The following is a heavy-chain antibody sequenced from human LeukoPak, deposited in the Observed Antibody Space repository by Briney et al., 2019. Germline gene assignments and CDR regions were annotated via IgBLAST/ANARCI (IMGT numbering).Heavy chain of an antibody. V-gene: IGHV4-59*01. J-gene: IGHJ4*02. D-gene: IGHD2-15*01. CDR3: SGGRSSRYSDY. Sequence: SETLSLTCIVSGAAMTSYHWNWIRQTPGKRLEWIGYIYHRANTNFITSYSSSLRSRVSMSVDMSKNHFSLKLSPVTAADTAIYYCSGGRSSRYSDYWGQGALVTVFS. CDR2: IYHRANT. CDR1: GAAMTSYH.